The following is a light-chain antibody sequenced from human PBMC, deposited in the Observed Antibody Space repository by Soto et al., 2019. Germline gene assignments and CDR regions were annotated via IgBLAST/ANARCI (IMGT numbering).Light chain of an antibody. CDR2: EGT. J-gene: IGLJ1*01. CDR1: SSDVGGYNY. CDR3: CSYVGSSTYV. V-gene: IGLV2-23*01. Sequence: QSFLAQPASVSGSPGQSITISCTGTSSDVGGYNYVSWYQQHPGKAPKLMIYEGTKRPSGVSNRFSGSKSGNTASLTISGLQTEDEADYYCCSYVGSSTYVFGTGTKVTV.